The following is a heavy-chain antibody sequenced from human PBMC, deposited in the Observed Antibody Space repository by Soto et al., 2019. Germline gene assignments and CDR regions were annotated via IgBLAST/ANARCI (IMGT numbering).Heavy chain of an antibody. CDR3: ARWGFGGDLNWFDP. J-gene: IGHJ5*02. V-gene: IGHV4-31*03. Sequence: QVQLQASGPGLVKPSQTLSLTCTVSGGSISSGGYYWSWIRQHPGKGLEWIGYIYYSGSTYYNPSLKSRVTISVDTSKNQFSLKLSSVTAADTAVYYCARWGFGGDLNWFDPWGQGTLVTVSS. CDR1: GGSISSGGYY. D-gene: IGHD3-16*01. CDR2: IYYSGST.